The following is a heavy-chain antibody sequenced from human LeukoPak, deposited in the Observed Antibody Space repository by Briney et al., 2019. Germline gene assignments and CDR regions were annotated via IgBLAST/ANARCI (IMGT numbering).Heavy chain of an antibody. D-gene: IGHD3-22*01. CDR3: ARDMGESGLAWLHILDY. V-gene: IGHV3-23*01. CDR2: ISGSGGST. Sequence: HSGGSLRLSCAASGFTFSSYGMSWVRQAPGKGLEWVSAISGSGGSTYYADSVKGRFTISRDNSKNTLYLQMNSLRAEDTAVYYCARDMGESGLAWLHILDYWGQGTLVTVSS. CDR1: GFTFSSYG. J-gene: IGHJ4*02.